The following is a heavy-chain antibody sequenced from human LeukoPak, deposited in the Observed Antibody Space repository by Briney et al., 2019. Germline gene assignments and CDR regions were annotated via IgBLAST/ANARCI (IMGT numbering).Heavy chain of an antibody. D-gene: IGHD6-13*01. Sequence: SETLSLTCAVYGGSFSGYYWSWIRQPPGKGLEWIGEINHSGSTNYNPSLKSRVTISVDTSKDQFSLKLSSVTAADTAVYYCARHRVPGIAAAAFDYWGQGTLVTVSS. CDR2: INHSGST. J-gene: IGHJ4*02. CDR1: GGSFSGYY. V-gene: IGHV4-34*01. CDR3: ARHRVPGIAAAAFDY.